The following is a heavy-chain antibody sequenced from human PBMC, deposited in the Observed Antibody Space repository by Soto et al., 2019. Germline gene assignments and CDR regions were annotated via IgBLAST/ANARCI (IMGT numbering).Heavy chain of an antibody. CDR3: EKADSVDYGEFDY. CDR2: ISGSGGST. Sequence: WGSLRVSCVSSVFTFSNYDMNWVRQAPGKGLDLVSVISGSGGSTYFADSVKGRFTISIDNSKSTLYLQMNSLRAEDTAVYYCEKADSVDYGEFDYWGQGTMVTVSS. D-gene: IGHD4-17*01. J-gene: IGHJ4*02. V-gene: IGHV3-23*01. CDR1: VFTFSNYD.